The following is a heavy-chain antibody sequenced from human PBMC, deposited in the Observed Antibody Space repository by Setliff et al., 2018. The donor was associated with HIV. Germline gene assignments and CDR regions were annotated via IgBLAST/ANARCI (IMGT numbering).Heavy chain of an antibody. V-gene: IGHV1-2*02. D-gene: IGHD4-4*01. CDR2: ISTYNRDT. Sequence: GASVKVSCKASGYSFTSHWMHWVRQAPGQGLEWMGWISTYNRDTNYAQKFQERVTITRDMSTSTAYMELSSLRAEDTAVYYCARTELQSQPILYYMDVWGKGTTVTVSS. CDR3: ARTELQSQPILYYMDV. CDR1: GYSFTSHW. J-gene: IGHJ6*03.